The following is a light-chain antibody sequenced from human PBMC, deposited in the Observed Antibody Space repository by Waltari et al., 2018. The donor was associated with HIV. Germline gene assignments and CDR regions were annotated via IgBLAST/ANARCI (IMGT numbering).Light chain of an antibody. CDR3: QQFNTYPQT. CDR2: HAS. Sequence: AIQLTQSPSSLSDSVGDRVTITCRASQAISSSLAWYHQKPGKAPNLLIYHASTLESGVPSMFSGSGSGADFTLTISSLQPEYSATYYCQQFNTYPQTFGQGTQLEIK. CDR1: QAISSS. J-gene: IGKJ5*01. V-gene: IGKV1-13*02.